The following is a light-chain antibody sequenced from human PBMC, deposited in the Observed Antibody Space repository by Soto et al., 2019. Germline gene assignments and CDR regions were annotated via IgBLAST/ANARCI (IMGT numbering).Light chain of an antibody. CDR3: QQYGYSFWT. Sequence: EIVMTQSPATLSVSPGERATLSCRASQSVSNNLAWYQQKPGQAPRLLIYGASTRATGIPARFSGSGSGTDYTLTISRLEPEDSAVYYCQQYGYSFWTFGQGTKVDI. CDR1: QSVSNN. J-gene: IGKJ1*01. CDR2: GAS. V-gene: IGKV3-15*01.